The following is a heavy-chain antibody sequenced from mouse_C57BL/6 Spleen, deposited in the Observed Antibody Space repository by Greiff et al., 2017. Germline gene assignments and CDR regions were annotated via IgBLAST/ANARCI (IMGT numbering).Heavy chain of an antibody. CDR1: GYTFTSYW. J-gene: IGHJ4*01. D-gene: IGHD1-1*01. CDR3: FYYYGSSQYYYAMDY. Sequence: QVQLQQPGAELVKPGASVKLSCKASGYTFTSYWMHWVKQRPGQGLEWIGMIHPNSGSTNYNEKFKSKATLTVDKSSSTAYMQLSSLTSEDSAVYYGFYYYGSSQYYYAMDYWGQGTSVTVSS. CDR2: IHPNSGST. V-gene: IGHV1-64*01.